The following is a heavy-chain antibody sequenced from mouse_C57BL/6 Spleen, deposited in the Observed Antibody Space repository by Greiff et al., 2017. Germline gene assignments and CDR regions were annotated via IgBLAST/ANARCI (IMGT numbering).Heavy chain of an antibody. J-gene: IGHJ2*01. Sequence: VQLQQSGPELVKPGASVKISCKASGYAFSSSWMNWVKQRPGKGLEWIGRIYPGDGDTNYNGKFKGKATLTADKSSSTAYMQLSSLTSEDSAVYFCARSGWGYFDYWGQGTTRTVSS. CDR1: GYAFSSSW. CDR3: ARSGWGYFDY. D-gene: IGHD2-3*01. V-gene: IGHV1-82*01. CDR2: IYPGDGDT.